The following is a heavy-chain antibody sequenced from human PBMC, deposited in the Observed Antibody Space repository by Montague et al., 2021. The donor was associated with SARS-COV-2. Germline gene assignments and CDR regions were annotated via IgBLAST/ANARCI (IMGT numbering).Heavy chain of an antibody. J-gene: IGHJ6*02. D-gene: IGHD3-3*01. V-gene: IGHV4-39*07. CDR2: INYSGST. Sequence: SETLSLTCTVSGGSISSSSYYWGWIRQPPGKGLVWIGSINYSGSTNYNPTLKSRVTISADTSKNSLSLKPSSVTAADTAVYYSARDGSLRFAILFCSRHYYDGIDVWGQGITVTVSS. CDR1: GGSISSSSYY. CDR3: ARDGSLRFAILFCSRHYYDGIDV.